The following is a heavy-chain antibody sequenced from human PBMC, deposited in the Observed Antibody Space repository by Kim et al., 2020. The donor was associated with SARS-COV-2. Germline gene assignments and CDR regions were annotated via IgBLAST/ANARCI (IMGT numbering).Heavy chain of an antibody. J-gene: IGHJ4*02. CDR2: ISYDGSNK. V-gene: IGHV3-30*04. D-gene: IGHD2-15*01. CDR1: GFTFSSYA. CDR3: ARGRLGYCSGGSCYSRLQGNDY. Sequence: GGSLRLSCAASGFTFSSYAMHWVRQAPGKGLEWVAVISYDGSNKYYADSVKGRFTISRDNSKNTLYLQMNSLRAEDTAVYYCARGRLGYCSGGSCYSRLQGNDYWGQGTLVTVSS.